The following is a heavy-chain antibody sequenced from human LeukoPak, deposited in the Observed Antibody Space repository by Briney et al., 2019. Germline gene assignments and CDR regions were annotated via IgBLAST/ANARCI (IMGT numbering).Heavy chain of an antibody. J-gene: IGHJ4*02. CDR1: GFTFDDYA. Sequence: GRSLRLSCAASGFTFDDYAMHWVRQAPGKGLEWVSGISWSSGSIGYADSVKGRFTISRDNAKNSLYLQMNSLRAEDTALYYCAKEIRYTGTTGLPDYWGQGTLVTVSS. CDR2: ISWSSGSI. D-gene: IGHD1-7*01. CDR3: AKEIRYTGTTGLPDY. V-gene: IGHV3-9*01.